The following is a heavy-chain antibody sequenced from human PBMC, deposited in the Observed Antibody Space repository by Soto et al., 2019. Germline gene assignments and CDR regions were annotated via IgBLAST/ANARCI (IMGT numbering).Heavy chain of an antibody. V-gene: IGHV1-69*02. J-gene: IGHJ4*02. CDR2: IIPILGIA. CDR3: ARAHYYGSGSYYNSEEQNDY. CDR1: GGTFSSYT. D-gene: IGHD3-10*01. Sequence: ASVKVSCKASGGTFSSYTISWVRQAPGQGLEWMGRIIPILGIANYAQKFQGRVTITADKSTSTAYMELSSLRSEDTAVYYCARAHYYGSGSYYNSEEQNDYWGQGTLVTVSS.